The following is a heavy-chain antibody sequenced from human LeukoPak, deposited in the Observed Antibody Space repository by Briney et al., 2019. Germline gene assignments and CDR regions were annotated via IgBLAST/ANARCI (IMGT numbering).Heavy chain of an antibody. D-gene: IGHD3-16*01. J-gene: IGHJ4*02. Sequence: SETLSLPCTVSGGSISSSSYYWGWIRQPPGKGLEWIGSIYYSGSTYYNPSLKSRVTISVDTSKNQFSLKLSSVTAADTAVYYCARLSKGAFDYWGQGTLVTVSS. CDR2: IYYSGST. CDR3: ARLSKGAFDY. V-gene: IGHV4-39*01. CDR1: GGSISSSSYY.